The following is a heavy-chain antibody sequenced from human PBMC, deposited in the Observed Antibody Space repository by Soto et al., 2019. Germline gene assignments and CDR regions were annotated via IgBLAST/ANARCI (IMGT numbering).Heavy chain of an antibody. CDR1: GYTLPTYS. CDR2: INTDNGDA. Sequence: ASVRGSCQASGYTLPTYSIPWVRQAPAQGLEWIGWINTDNGDAKYSQKFQGRVTATRYTSASTAYMEASSLRSEDTAVYYCARGQGYVVYWGLGTLVTVSS. J-gene: IGHJ4*03. CDR3: ARGQGYVVY. V-gene: IGHV1-3*04.